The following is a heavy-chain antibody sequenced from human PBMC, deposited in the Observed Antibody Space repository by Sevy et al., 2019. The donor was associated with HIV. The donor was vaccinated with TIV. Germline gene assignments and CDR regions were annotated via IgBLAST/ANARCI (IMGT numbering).Heavy chain of an antibody. D-gene: IGHD3-3*01. Sequence: GGSLRLSCAASGLTVSSNFMSWVRQAPGKGLEWVSVIYIGGSTYYADSVKGRFTITRDNSKNTRNLQMNSLRAEDTAVYFCARGKNISDYYGSFDYWGQGTLVTVSS. V-gene: IGHV3-53*01. CDR3: ARGKNISDYYGSFDY. CDR2: IYIGGST. CDR1: GLTVSSNF. J-gene: IGHJ4*02.